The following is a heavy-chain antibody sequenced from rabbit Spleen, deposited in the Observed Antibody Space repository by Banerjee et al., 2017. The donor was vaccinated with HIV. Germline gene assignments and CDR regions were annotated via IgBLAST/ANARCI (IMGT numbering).Heavy chain of an antibody. J-gene: IGHJ4*01. CDR2: IEPIFGTT. V-gene: IGHV1S7*01. D-gene: IGHD2-1*01. CDR1: GFDFSSYY. Sequence: QLKETGGGLVQPGGSLTLSCKASGFDFSSYYMSWVRQAPGKGLEWIGYIEPIFGTTYYASWVNGRFTISSHNAQNTLYLQLNSLTVADTATYFCVRDLGYDDYSEKGYFNLWGQGTLVTVS. CDR3: VRDLGYDDYSEKGYFNL.